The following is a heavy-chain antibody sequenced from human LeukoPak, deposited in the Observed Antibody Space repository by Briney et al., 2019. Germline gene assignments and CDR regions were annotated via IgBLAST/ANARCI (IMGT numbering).Heavy chain of an antibody. CDR3: ARDGYSSGRYGIYYYYGMDV. Sequence: AETLSLTCTVSGGSLSSYYWSWIPQPPGKGLEWIGYIYYSGSTNYYASLKSRVTISVDTSKNQFSLKLSSVTAADTAVYYCARDGYSSGRYGIYYYYGMDVWGQGTTVTVSS. J-gene: IGHJ6*02. CDR2: IYYSGST. V-gene: IGHV4-59*01. D-gene: IGHD6-19*01. CDR1: GGSLSSYY.